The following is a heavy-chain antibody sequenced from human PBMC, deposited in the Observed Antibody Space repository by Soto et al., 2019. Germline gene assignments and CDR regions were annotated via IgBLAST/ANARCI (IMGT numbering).Heavy chain of an antibody. CDR3: ARTVAGYFDY. V-gene: IGHV1-18*01. CDR2: ISTYNGNT. D-gene: IGHD6-19*01. CDR1: GYTFTSSG. Sequence: ASVKVSCKASGYTFTSSGISWVRQAPGQGPEWMGWISTYNGNTNYAQNLQGRVTMTTDTSTGTAYMELRGLRSDDTAVYYCARTVAGYFDYWGQGTLVTVS. J-gene: IGHJ4*02.